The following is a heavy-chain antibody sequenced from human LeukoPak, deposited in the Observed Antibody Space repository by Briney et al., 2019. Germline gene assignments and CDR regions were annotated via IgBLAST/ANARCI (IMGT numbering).Heavy chain of an antibody. CDR3: ARASIVGATPKGDYYYYYMDV. V-gene: IGHV4-59*08. Sequence: SETLSLTCNVSGDSMSIYYWSWIRQPPGKGLEWIGYIYHSGITNYNPSLKSRVTISVDTSKNQFSLKLNSVTAADTAVYYCARASIVGATPKGDYYYYYMDVWGKGTTVTVSS. CDR1: GDSMSIYY. CDR2: IYHSGIT. J-gene: IGHJ6*03. D-gene: IGHD1-26*01.